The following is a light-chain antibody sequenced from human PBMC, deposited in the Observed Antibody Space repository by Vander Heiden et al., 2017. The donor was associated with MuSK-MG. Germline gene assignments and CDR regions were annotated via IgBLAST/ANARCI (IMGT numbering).Light chain of an antibody. V-gene: IGKV1-5*03. J-gene: IGKJ4*01. CDR1: QSISSW. Sequence: DIQMTQSPSTLPVSVGDRVTITCRVSQSISSWLAWYQQKPGKAPKLLIYKASSLQSGVPSRFSGSGSGTEFTLTISSLQPDDSATYYCQHNDTYPVTFGGGTKVEIK. CDR3: QHNDTYPVT. CDR2: KAS.